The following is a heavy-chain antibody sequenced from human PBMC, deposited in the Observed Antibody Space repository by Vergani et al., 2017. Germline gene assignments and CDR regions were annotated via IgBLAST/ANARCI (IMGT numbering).Heavy chain of an antibody. CDR2: IYYSGST. CDR3: AGKASIAVALPTTSYYYYMDV. J-gene: IGHJ6*03. Sequence: QLQLQESGPGLVKPSQTLSLTCTVSGGSISSRGYYWSWIRQHPGKGLEWIGYIYYSGSTYYNPSLKSRVTISVDTSKNQFSLKLSSVTAADTAVYYCAGKASIAVALPTTSYYYYMDVWGKGTTVTVSS. CDR1: GGSISSRGYY. D-gene: IGHD6-19*01. V-gene: IGHV4-31*03.